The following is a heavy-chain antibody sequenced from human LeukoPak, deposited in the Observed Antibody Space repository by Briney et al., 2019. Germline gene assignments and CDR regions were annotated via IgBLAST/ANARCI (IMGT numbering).Heavy chain of an antibody. V-gene: IGHV3-33*01. Sequence: GRSLRLSCAASGFTFSSYGMHWVRQAPGKGLEWVAVIWYDGSNKYYADSVKGRFTISRDNSKNTLYLQMNSLRAEDTAVYYCARGEMRYFDWLLYHFDYWGQGTLVTVSS. D-gene: IGHD3-9*01. CDR1: GFTFSSYG. J-gene: IGHJ4*02. CDR2: IWYDGSNK. CDR3: ARGEMRYFDWLLYHFDY.